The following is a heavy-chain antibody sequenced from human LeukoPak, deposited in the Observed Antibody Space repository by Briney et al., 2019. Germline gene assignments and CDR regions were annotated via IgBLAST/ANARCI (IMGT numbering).Heavy chain of an antibody. D-gene: IGHD1/OR15-1a*01. J-gene: IGHJ3*02. V-gene: IGHV4-30-4*08. CDR3: AREVNIQADSDAFDI. CDR2: VSYSGSA. Sequence: TSETLSLTCTVSGGSFRSRNYLWSWIRQTPCEGLEWIVYVSYSGSAYSNPFLNSRVTISIDTSNSQFSLRMRSVTAADTAVYYCAREVNIQADSDAFDIWGPGTTVTVSS. CDR1: GGSFRSRNYL.